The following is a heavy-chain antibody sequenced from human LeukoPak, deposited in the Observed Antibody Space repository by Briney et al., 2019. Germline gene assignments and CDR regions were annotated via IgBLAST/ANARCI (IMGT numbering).Heavy chain of an antibody. D-gene: IGHD5-18*01. J-gene: IGHJ6*03. CDR3: ASGGYSPSYYYMDV. V-gene: IGHV3-30*02. CDR2: IRYDGSNK. CDR1: GFTVSSNY. Sequence: PGGSLRLSCAASGFTVSSNYMSWVRQAPGKGLEWVAFIRYDGSNKYYADSVKGRFSISRDNSKNTLYLQMNSLRAEDTAVYYCASGGYSPSYYYMDVWGKGTTVTVSS.